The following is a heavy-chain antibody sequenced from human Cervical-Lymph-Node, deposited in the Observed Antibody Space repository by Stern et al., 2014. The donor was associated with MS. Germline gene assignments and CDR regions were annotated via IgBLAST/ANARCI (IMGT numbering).Heavy chain of an antibody. Sequence: VQLVQSGPGLVKPSQTLSLTCTVSGGSISSDNYYWTWLRQHPGKGLEGIGHIYYSGTTSSNPSLKSRVSITVDTSKNLFSLRLSSVTAADTAVYYCARDHFTTSLDVWGHGTTVTVS. CDR2: IYYSGTT. CDR1: GGSISSDNYY. D-gene: IGHD2-2*01. J-gene: IGHJ6*02. CDR3: ARDHFTTSLDV. V-gene: IGHV4-31*03.